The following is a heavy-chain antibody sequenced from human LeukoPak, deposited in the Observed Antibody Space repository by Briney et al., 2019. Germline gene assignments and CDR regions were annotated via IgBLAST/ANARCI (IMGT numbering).Heavy chain of an antibody. CDR3: ARVRGGYYYFDY. CDR1: GYSISSGYY. J-gene: IGHJ4*02. Sequence: SETLSLTCTVSGYSISSGYYWGWIRQPPGKGLEWIGSIYHSGSTYYNPSLKSRVTISVDTSKNQFSLKLSSVTAADTAVYYCARVRGGYYYFDYWGQGTLVTVSS. V-gene: IGHV4-38-2*02. CDR2: IYHSGST. D-gene: IGHD3-10*01.